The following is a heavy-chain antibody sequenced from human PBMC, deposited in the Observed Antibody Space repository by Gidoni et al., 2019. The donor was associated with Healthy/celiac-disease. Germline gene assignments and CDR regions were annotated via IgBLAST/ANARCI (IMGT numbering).Heavy chain of an antibody. D-gene: IGHD7-27*01. V-gene: IGHV1-46*01. CDR1: GYTFTSYY. CDR3: ARDEGPGVVQNSGMDV. J-gene: IGHJ6*02. Sequence: QVQLVQSGAEVKKPGASVKVSCKASGYTFTSYYMHWVRQAPGQGLEWMGIINPSGGSTSYAQKFQGRVTMTRDTSTSTVYRELSSLRSEDTAVYYCARDEGPGVVQNSGMDVWGQGTTVTVSS. CDR2: INPSGGST.